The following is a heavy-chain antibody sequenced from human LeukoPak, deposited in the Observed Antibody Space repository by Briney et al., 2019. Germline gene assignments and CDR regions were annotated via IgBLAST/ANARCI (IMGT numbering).Heavy chain of an antibody. CDR1: GGPFSSCA. J-gene: IGHJ4*02. V-gene: IGHV1-69*05. Sequence: SVKVSCKASGGPFSSCAISWVRQAPGQGLEWMGRIIPIFGTANYAQKFQGRVTITTDESTSTAYMELSSLRSEDTAVYYCARADMVRGVSQDFWGQGTLVTVSS. D-gene: IGHD3-10*01. CDR3: ARADMVRGVSQDF. CDR2: IIPIFGTA.